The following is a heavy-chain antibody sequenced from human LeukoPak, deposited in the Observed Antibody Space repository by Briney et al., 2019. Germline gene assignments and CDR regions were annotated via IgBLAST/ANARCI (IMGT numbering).Heavy chain of an antibody. D-gene: IGHD1-26*01. V-gene: IGHV3-30*02. CDR2: IRYDGSNK. J-gene: IGHJ4*02. CDR3: AKDRSYSGSYESGFDY. CDR1: GCTFSTYG. Sequence: HPGGSLRLSCAASGCTFSTYGMHWVRQAPGKGLEWVAFIRYDGSNKYYADSVKGRSTISRDNSKSTLYVQMDSLRPEDSAVYYCAKDRSYSGSYESGFDYWGQGILVTVPS.